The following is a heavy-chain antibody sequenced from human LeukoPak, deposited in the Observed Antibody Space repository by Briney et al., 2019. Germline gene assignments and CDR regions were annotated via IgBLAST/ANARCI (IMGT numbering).Heavy chain of an antibody. CDR3: AKAGDATSPGGSFDS. CDR1: GFTFSNYA. CDR2: VSGRGDYT. V-gene: IGHV3-23*01. Sequence: GGSLRLSCAASGFTFSNYAMSWVRQAPGKGLEWVSSVSGRGDYTSYADSVKGRFSISRDNSKNTLYLQMNSLRAEDTAIYYCAKAGDATSPGGSFDSWGQGTLVTVSS. D-gene: IGHD3-16*01. J-gene: IGHJ4*02.